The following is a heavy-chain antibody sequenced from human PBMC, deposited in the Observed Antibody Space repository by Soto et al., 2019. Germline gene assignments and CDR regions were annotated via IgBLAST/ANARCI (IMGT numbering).Heavy chain of an antibody. J-gene: IGHJ4*02. D-gene: IGHD2-15*01. CDR3: ARDRYCSGGSCYSGFSFDY. CDR2: ISSSGSTI. Sequence: PGGSLRLSCAASGFTFSSYEMNWVRQAPGKGLEWVSYISSSGSTIYYADSVKGRFTISRDNAKNSLYLQMNSLRAEDTAVYYCARDRYCSGGSCYSGFSFDYWGQGTLVTVSS. V-gene: IGHV3-48*03. CDR1: GFTFSSYE.